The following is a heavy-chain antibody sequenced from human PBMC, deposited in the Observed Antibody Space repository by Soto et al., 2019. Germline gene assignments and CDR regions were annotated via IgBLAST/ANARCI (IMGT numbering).Heavy chain of an antibody. CDR1: GGSISSGDYY. J-gene: IGHJ4*02. CDR2: IYYRGST. CDR3: AIFFGYFDY. Sequence: QVQLQESGPGLVKPSQTLSLTCTVSGGSISSGDYYWSWIRQPPGKGLEWIGYIYYRGSTSYNPTIKSRVTISGDTSNNQFSLKPSSLTAADTAVYYCAIFFGYFDYCGQGTLVTVSS. V-gene: IGHV4-30-4*01. D-gene: IGHD3-10*01.